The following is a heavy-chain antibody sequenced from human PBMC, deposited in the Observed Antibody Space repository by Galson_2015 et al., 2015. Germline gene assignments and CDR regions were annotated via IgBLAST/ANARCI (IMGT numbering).Heavy chain of an antibody. CDR2: ISSRSSYI. D-gene: IGHD3-3*01. V-gene: IGHV3-21*01. Sequence: SLRLSCAASGFTFSSYSMNWVRQAPGKGLEWVSSISSRSSYIYYADSVKGRFTISRDNAKNSLYLQMNSLRAEDTAVYYCARGSYDFWSASAPGWGYWGQGTLVTVSS. CDR3: ARGSYDFWSASAPGWGY. CDR1: GFTFSSYS. J-gene: IGHJ4*02.